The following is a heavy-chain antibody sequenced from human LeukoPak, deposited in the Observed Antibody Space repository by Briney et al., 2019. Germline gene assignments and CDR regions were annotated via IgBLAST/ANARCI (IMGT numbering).Heavy chain of an antibody. Sequence: ASVTVSCKASGYTFTGYYMHWVRQAPGQGLEWMGRINPNSGGTNYAQKFQGRVTMTRDTSISTAYMELSRLRSDDTAVYYCARLGFVVVPAAIGSDWGQGTPVTVSS. V-gene: IGHV1-2*06. CDR1: GYTFTGYY. CDR3: ARLGFVVVPAAIGSD. J-gene: IGHJ4*02. CDR2: INPNSGGT. D-gene: IGHD2-2*01.